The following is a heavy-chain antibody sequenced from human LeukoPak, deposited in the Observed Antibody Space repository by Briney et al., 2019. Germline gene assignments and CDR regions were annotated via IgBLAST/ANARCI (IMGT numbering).Heavy chain of an antibody. CDR2: IIPIFGTA. CDR1: GGTCSSYA. Sequence: ASVKVSCKHSGGTCSSYAINRVRQAPGQGLEWMGGIIPIFGTANYAQKFQGRVTITADESTSTAYMELSSLGTEDTAVYYCARDQGSGAAIRAQGTMVTVSS. CDR3: ARDQGSGAAI. D-gene: IGHD3-10*01. J-gene: IGHJ3*02. V-gene: IGHV1-69*13.